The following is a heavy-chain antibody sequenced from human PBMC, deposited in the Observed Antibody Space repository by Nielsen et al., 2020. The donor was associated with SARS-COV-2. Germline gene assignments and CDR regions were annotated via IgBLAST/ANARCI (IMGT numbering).Heavy chain of an antibody. J-gene: IGHJ4*02. V-gene: IGHV4-34*01. Sequence: SETLSLTCAVYGGSFSDYYWNWIRQPPGKGLEWIGEINHSGSTNYNPSLKSRVTISVDTSKNQFSLKLSSVTAADTAVYYCARAQLWDYWGQGTLVTVSS. CDR2: INHSGST. D-gene: IGHD5-18*01. CDR1: GGSFSDYY. CDR3: ARAQLWDY.